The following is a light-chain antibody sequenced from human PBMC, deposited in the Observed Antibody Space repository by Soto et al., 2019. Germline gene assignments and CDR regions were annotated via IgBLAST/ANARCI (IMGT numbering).Light chain of an antibody. CDR2: AAS. V-gene: IGKV1-27*01. CDR3: QKYSSVPV. Sequence: DIQMTQSPPSLSASVGDRVTITCRASQGIRNFVAWYQQKPGKPPKLLIYAASTLQSGVPSRFSGSGSGTEFTLTINSLQPEDVATYSCQKYSSVPVFGPGTKVEIK. J-gene: IGKJ3*01. CDR1: QGIRNF.